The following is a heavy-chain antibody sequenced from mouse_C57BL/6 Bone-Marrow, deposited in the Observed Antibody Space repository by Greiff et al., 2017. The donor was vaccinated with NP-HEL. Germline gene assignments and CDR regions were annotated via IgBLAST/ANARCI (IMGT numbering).Heavy chain of an antibody. CDR2: ISNLAYSI. CDR1: GFTFSDYG. Sequence: EVKLMESGGGLVQPGGSLKLSCAASGFTFSDYGMAWVRQAPRKGPEWVAFISNLAYSIYYADTVTGRFTISRENAKNTLYLEKRSLRTEDTAVYYCARRITYGSLWYFDVWGTGTTVTVSS. V-gene: IGHV5-15*01. D-gene: IGHD1-1*01. CDR3: ARRITYGSLWYFDV. J-gene: IGHJ1*03.